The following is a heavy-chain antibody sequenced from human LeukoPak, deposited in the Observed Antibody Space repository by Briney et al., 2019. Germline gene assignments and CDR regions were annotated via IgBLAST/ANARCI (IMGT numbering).Heavy chain of an antibody. J-gene: IGHJ4*02. V-gene: IGHV3-33*01. Sequence: PGRSLRLSCAASGFTFSSYGMHWVRQAPGKGLEWVAVIWYDGSNKYYADSVKGRFTISRDNSKNTLYLQMNSLRAEDTAVYYCARERNSGYDWYFDYWGKGTLVTVSS. CDR3: ARERNSGYDWYFDY. CDR1: GFTFSSYG. D-gene: IGHD5-12*01. CDR2: IWYDGSNK.